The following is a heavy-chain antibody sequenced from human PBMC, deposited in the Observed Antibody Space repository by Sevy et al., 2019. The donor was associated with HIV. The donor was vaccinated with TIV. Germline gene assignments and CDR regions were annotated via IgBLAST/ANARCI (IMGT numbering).Heavy chain of an antibody. CDR2: IGSAGDT. D-gene: IGHD3-10*01. CDR3: ARGGYGSQCFYPYYYYGMDV. Sequence: GSLRLSCAASGFTFSSYDMHWVRQATGKGLEWVSSIGSAGDTYYPGSVKGRFTISRENAKNSLYLQVKSLRAGDTAVYYCARGGYGSQCFYPYYYYGMDVWGQGTTVTVSS. CDR1: GFTFSSYD. V-gene: IGHV3-13*01. J-gene: IGHJ6*02.